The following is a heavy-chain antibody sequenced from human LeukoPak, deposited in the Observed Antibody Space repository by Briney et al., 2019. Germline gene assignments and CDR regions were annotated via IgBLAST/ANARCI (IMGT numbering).Heavy chain of an antibody. CDR3: ARDRTDFWSGYYEGNWFDP. J-gene: IGHJ5*02. D-gene: IGHD3-3*01. V-gene: IGHV1-69*05. CDR2: IIPIFGTA. Sequence: SVKVSCKASGGTFSSYAISWVRQAPGQGLEWMGRIIPIFGTANYAQKFQGRVTITTDESTSTAYMELSSLRSEDTAVYYCARDRTDFWSGYYEGNWFDPWGQGTLGTVSS. CDR1: GGTFSSYA.